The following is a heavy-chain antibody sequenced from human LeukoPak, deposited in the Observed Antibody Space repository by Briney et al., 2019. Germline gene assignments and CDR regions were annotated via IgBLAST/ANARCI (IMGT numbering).Heavy chain of an antibody. D-gene: IGHD6-6*01. Sequence: GRSLRLSCAASGFTFSSYAMHWVRQAPGKGLEWVAVISYDGSNKYYADSVKGRFTISRDNSKNTLYLQMNSLRAEDTAVYYCASPFIAAQDYWGQGTLVTVSS. CDR2: ISYDGSNK. CDR3: ASPFIAAQDY. V-gene: IGHV3-30-3*01. J-gene: IGHJ4*02. CDR1: GFTFSSYA.